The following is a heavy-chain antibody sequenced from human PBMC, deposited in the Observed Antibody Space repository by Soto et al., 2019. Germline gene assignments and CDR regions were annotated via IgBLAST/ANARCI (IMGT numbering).Heavy chain of an antibody. D-gene: IGHD2-15*01. V-gene: IGHV1-24*01. CDR1: GYTLTELS. CDR3: ATVPPYCSGGSCYRPPPFFDY. Sequence: ASVTVSCKVSGYTLTELSVHWVRQAPGKGLEWMGGFDPEDGETIYAQKFQGRVTMTEDTSTDTAYMELSSLRSEDTAVYYCATVPPYCSGGSCYRPPPFFDYWGQGTLVTVSS. J-gene: IGHJ4*02. CDR2: FDPEDGET.